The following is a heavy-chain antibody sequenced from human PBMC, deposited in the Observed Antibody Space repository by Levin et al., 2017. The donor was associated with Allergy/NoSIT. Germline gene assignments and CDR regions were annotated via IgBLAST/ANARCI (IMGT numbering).Heavy chain of an antibody. CDR1: GGSISSSSYY. CDR2: IYYSGST. Sequence: SETLSLTCTVSGGSISSSSYYWGWIRQPPGKGLEWIGSIYYSGSTYYNPSLKSPVTISVDTSKNQFSLKLSSVTAADTAVYYCARPNSSSQNYFDYWGQGTLVTVSS. CDR3: ARPNSSSQNYFDY. V-gene: IGHV4-39*01. D-gene: IGHD6-6*01. J-gene: IGHJ4*02.